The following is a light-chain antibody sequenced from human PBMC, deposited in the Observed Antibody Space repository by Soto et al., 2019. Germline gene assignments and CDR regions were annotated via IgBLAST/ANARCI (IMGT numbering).Light chain of an antibody. V-gene: IGKV1-5*03. CDR2: KAS. J-gene: IGKJ1*01. Sequence: DIQMTESPSTMSASVGDRVNITCLASQSISSWLAWYQQKPGKAPKLLIYKASSLESGVPSRFSGSGSGTEFTLTISSLQPDDFATYYCQQYNSYPWTFGQGTKV. CDR3: QQYNSYPWT. CDR1: QSISSW.